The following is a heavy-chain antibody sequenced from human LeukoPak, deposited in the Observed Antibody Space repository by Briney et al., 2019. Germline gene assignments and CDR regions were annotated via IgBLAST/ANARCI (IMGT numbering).Heavy chain of an antibody. J-gene: IGHJ4*02. CDR2: INHSGST. V-gene: IGHV4-34*01. D-gene: IGHD3-9*01. Sequence: SETLSLTCAVYGGSFSGYYWSWIRQPPGKGLEWIGEINHSGSTNYNPSLKSRVTISVDTSKNQFSLKLSSVTAADTAVYYCARGPNYDILTGYYLDYWGQGTLVTVSS. CDR1: GGSFSGYY. CDR3: ARGPNYDILTGYYLDY.